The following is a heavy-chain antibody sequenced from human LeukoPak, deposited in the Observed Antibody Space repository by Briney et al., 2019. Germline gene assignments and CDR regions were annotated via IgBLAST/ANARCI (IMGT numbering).Heavy chain of an antibody. CDR2: VSANAYST. J-gene: IGHJ6*02. CDR1: GFTFSTYA. Sequence: GGSLRLSCVASGFTFSTYAMTWVRQAPGKGLEWVSTVSANAYSTYYADSVKGRFTISRDNSKNTLYLQMNSLRAEDTAVYYCAKPYCSGGRCYFYYGMDVWGQGPTVTVSS. CDR3: AKPYCSGGRCYFYYGMDV. D-gene: IGHD2-15*01. V-gene: IGHV3-23*01.